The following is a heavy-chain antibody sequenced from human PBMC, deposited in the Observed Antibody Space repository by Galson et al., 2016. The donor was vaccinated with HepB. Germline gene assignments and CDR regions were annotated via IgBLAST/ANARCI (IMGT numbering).Heavy chain of an antibody. CDR2: ISYDGSNK. CDR3: AISSGYY. V-gene: IGHV3-30-3*01. D-gene: IGHD3-22*01. Sequence: SLRLSCAASGFTFRNYVMHWVRQAPGKGLEWVAVISYDGSNKYYADSVKGRFTISRDNSKNTLYLQMNSLRAEDTAVYYCAISSGYYWGQGTLVTVSS. CDR1: GFTFRNYV. J-gene: IGHJ4*02.